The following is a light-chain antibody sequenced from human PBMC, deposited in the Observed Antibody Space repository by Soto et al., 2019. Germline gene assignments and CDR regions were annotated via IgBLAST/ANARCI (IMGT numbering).Light chain of an antibody. Sequence: QLVLTQSPSASASLGASVKLTCTLSSGHSTYAIAWHQQQPEKGPQYLMKLNSDGSHNKGDGIPDRFSGSSSGAERYLTISSLQSEDETDYYCQTWGTGIHVVFGGGTKLTVL. V-gene: IGLV4-69*01. CDR3: QTWGTGIHVV. CDR2: LNSDGSH. J-gene: IGLJ2*01. CDR1: SGHSTYA.